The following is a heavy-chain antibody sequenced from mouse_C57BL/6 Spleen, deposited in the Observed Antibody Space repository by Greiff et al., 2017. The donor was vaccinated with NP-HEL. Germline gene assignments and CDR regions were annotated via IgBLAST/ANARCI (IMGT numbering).Heavy chain of an antibody. CDR2: IDPSDSYT. CDR1: GYTFTSYW. D-gene: IGHD1-1*01. V-gene: IGHV1-69*01. Sequence: VQLQQPGAELVMPGASVKLSCKASGYTFTSYWMHWVKQRPGQGLEWIGEIDPSDSYTNYNQKFKGKSTLTVDKSSSTAYMQLSSLTSEDSAVYYCARVPSYYGSSSYYFDYWGQGTTLTVSS. J-gene: IGHJ2*01. CDR3: ARVPSYYGSSSYYFDY.